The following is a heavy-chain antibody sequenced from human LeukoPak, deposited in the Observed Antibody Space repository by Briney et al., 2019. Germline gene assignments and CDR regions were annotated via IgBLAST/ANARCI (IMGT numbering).Heavy chain of an antibody. D-gene: IGHD2-2*01. CDR1: GGSFSGYY. CDR2: INHSGST. J-gene: IGHJ3*02. CDR3: ARIVPAQIDAFDI. V-gene: IGHV4-34*01. Sequence: PSETLSLTCAVYGGSFSGYYWSWIRQPPGKGLEWIGEINHSGSTNYNPSLKSRVTISVDTSKNQFSLKLSSVTAADTAVYYCARIVPAQIDAFDIWGQGTMVTVSS.